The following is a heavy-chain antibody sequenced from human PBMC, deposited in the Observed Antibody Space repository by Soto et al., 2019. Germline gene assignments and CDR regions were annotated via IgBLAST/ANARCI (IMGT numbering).Heavy chain of an antibody. CDR2: IIPIFGTA. V-gene: IGHV1-69*01. J-gene: IGHJ4*02. CDR3: ARDGRPDYYDSSGYYNY. D-gene: IGHD3-22*01. Sequence: QVQLVQSGAEVKKPGSSVKVSCKASGGTFSSYAISWVRQAPGQGLEWMGGIIPIFGTANYAQKFQGRVTITADESTSTAYMELSSLSSEDTAVYYCARDGRPDYYDSSGYYNYWGQGTLVTVSS. CDR1: GGTFSSYA.